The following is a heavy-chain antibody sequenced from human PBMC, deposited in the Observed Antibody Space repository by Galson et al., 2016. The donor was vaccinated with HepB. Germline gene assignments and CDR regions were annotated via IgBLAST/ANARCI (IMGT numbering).Heavy chain of an antibody. Sequence: SLRLSCAASGFAFDRRALSWVRQAPGKRLEWVSVIRSAGDITYYADSVKGRFTISRDNSKNTLYLQMDSLRAGDTAIYYCALPNWITTIAVGWFDSWGQGTLVTVSS. V-gene: IGHV3-23*01. CDR2: IRSAGDIT. D-gene: IGHD3-22*01. CDR3: ALPNWITTIAVGWFDS. J-gene: IGHJ5*01. CDR1: GFAFDRRA.